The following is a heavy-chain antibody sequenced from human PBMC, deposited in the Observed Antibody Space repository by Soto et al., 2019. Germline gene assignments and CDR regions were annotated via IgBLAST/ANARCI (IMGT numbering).Heavy chain of an antibody. V-gene: IGHV3-30*18. D-gene: IGHD1-7*01. CDR1: GFNFGRHG. CDR3: AKDQTLQNWNYSLLDY. Sequence: GGSLRLSCAASGFNFGRHGMHWVRQAPGKGLEWVAVMSYDGSDKYYADSVKGRFTISRDNSKNTLYLQMNSLRPEDTAVYYCAKDQTLQNWNYSLLDYWGQGALVTVSS. J-gene: IGHJ4*02. CDR2: MSYDGSDK.